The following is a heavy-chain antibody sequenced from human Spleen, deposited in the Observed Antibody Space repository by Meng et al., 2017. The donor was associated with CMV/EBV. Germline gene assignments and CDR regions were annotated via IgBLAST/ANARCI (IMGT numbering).Heavy chain of an antibody. V-gene: IGHV4-34*01. CDR3: ARGKRVGAYFDY. Sequence: QVPLQQWGAGLLKPSETLSLTCAVYGGSFSGYYWSWIRQPPGKGLEWIGEINHSGSTNYNPSLKSRVTISVDTSKNQFSLKLSSVAAADTAVYYCARGKRVGAYFDYWGQGTLVTASS. CDR2: INHSGST. CDR1: GGSFSGYY. D-gene: IGHD1-26*01. J-gene: IGHJ4*02.